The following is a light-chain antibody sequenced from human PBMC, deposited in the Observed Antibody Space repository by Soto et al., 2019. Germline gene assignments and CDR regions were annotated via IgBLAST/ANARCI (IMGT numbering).Light chain of an antibody. V-gene: IGKV3-20*01. J-gene: IGKJ1*01. Sequence: ESVLTQSPGTLYLSPGEGATLSCRASQSVSSSYLAWYQQKPGQAPRLLIYGGSTRPTGIPDRFGGTGSGTDFTLTISRLEPEDFAVYYCQQYNNWPRTSGQGTKVYIK. CDR2: GGS. CDR3: QQYNNWPRT. CDR1: QSVSSSY.